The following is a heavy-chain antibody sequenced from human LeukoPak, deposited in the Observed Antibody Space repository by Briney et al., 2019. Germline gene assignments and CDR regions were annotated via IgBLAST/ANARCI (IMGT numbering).Heavy chain of an antibody. J-gene: IGHJ4*02. CDR1: GFTFSSYW. CDR2: IKQDGSEK. CDR3: ARVSWGFDYGDYNDY. Sequence: GGSLRLSCAASGFTFSSYWMSWVRQAPGKGLEWVANIKQDGSEKYYVDSVKGRFTISRDIAKNSLYLQMNSLRAGDTAVYYCARVSWGFDYGDYNDYWGQGTLVTVSS. V-gene: IGHV3-7*03. D-gene: IGHD4-17*01.